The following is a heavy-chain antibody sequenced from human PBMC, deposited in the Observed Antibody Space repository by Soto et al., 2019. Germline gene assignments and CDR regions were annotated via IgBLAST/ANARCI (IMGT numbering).Heavy chain of an antibody. V-gene: IGHV1-3*01. J-gene: IGHJ4*02. D-gene: IGHD5-18*01. Sequence: ASVKVSCKASGYTFTSYAMHWLRQAPGQRLEWMGWINVGNGNPKYSQKFQGRVTITRDTSASTAYMELSSLRSEDTAVYYCARDLGYSYADYWGQGTLVTVSS. CDR3: ARDLGYSYADY. CDR2: INVGNGNP. CDR1: GYTFTSYA.